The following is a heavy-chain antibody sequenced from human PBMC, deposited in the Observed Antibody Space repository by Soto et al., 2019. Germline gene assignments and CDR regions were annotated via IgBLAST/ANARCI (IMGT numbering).Heavy chain of an antibody. D-gene: IGHD3-16*01. Sequence: QVQLLQSGGEVKTPGASLKVSCKAIGYTSSSYDINWVRQAPGQGLEWMGWISVFNGDTKYAQKFQGRVAITKDPGTSTAHMELRSLRSDDAAVYFCATKDDHKDDQPYYYGMDIWGQGTTVTVSS. CDR3: ATKDDHKDDQPYYYGMDI. CDR1: GYTSSSYD. J-gene: IGHJ6*02. CDR2: ISVFNGDT. V-gene: IGHV1-18*01.